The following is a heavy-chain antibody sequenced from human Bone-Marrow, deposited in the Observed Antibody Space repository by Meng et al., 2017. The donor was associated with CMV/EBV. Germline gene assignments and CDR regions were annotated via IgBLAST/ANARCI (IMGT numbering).Heavy chain of an antibody. J-gene: IGHJ4*02. Sequence: SQTLSLTCAISGDSVSSNSAAWNWIRQSPSRGLEWLGRTYYRSKWYNDYAVSVKSRITINPDTSKNQFSLQLNSVTPEDTAVYYCARLITDDSSGYYYFDYCGQGTLVTVSS. CDR2: TYYRSKWYN. CDR3: ARLITDDSSGYYYFDY. CDR1: GDSVSSNSAA. D-gene: IGHD3-22*01. V-gene: IGHV6-1*01.